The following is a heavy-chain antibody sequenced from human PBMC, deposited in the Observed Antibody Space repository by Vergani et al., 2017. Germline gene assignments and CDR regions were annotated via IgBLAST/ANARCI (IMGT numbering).Heavy chain of an antibody. CDR1: GFSFRNAW. D-gene: IGHD3-10*01. V-gene: IGHV3-15*07. J-gene: IGHJ6*02. CDR2: IKSTFDRGTT. Sequence: EVQLVESGGGIVKPGGSLRLSCVASGFSFRNAWMNWVRRTPGKGLEWVGRIKSTFDRGTTDYAAAVKGRFTISRDDSKNTLFLQMNGLKTEDIGVYYCTTDSRYWGDGSCYWLRDHHYYGMDVWGQGTTVTVSS. CDR3: TTDSRYWGDGSCYWLRDHHYYGMDV.